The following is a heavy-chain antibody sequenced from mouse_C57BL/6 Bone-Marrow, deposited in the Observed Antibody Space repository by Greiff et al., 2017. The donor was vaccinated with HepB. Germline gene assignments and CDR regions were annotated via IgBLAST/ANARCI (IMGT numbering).Heavy chain of an antibody. J-gene: IGHJ3*01. CDR1: GFTFSSYA. V-gene: IGHV5-9-1*02. Sequence: DVLLVESGEGLVKPGGSLKLSCAASGFTFSSYAMSWVRQTPEKRLEWVAYISSGGDYIYYADTVKGRFTISRDKARNTLYLQMSSLKSEDTAIYYCTASCYGQAWFAYWGKGTLVTVSA. CDR3: TASCYGQAWFAY. D-gene: IGHD1-1*01. CDR2: ISSGGDYI.